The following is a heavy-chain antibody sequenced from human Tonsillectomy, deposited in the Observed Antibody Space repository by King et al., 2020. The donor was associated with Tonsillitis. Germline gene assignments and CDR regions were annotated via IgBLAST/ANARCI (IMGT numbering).Heavy chain of an antibody. Sequence: QLVQSGAEVKKPGSSVKVSCKASGGSFSSYAIRWVRQAPGQGLEWMGGIIPIFGTTNYAQTLQGRVTVTADEFTTTVYMELSSLRSDDTAVYYCAREGVGMGGALDIWGQGTMVTVSS. J-gene: IGHJ3*02. D-gene: IGHD2-2*01. CDR2: IIPIFGTT. CDR1: GGSFSSYA. V-gene: IGHV1-69*01. CDR3: AREGVGMGGALDI.